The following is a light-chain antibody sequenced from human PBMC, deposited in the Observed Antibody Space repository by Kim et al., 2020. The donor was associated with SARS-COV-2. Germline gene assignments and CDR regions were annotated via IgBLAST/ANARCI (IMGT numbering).Light chain of an antibody. CDR2: EVS. J-gene: IGLJ1*01. CDR3: SSYAGSDNYV. Sequence: QSALTQPPSASGSPGQSVTISCTGTSSDFGGYNYVSWYQQHPGKAPKLMIYEVSKRPSGVPDRFSVSKSGNTASLTVSGLQAEDEADYYCSSYAGSDNYVFGTGTKVTVL. CDR1: SSDFGGYNY. V-gene: IGLV2-8*01.